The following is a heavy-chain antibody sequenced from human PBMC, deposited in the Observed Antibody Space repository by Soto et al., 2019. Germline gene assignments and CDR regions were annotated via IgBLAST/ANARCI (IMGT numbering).Heavy chain of an antibody. V-gene: IGHV3-53*01. D-gene: IGHD6-13*01. Sequence: GGSLRLSCAASGFTFSSYGMHWVRQAPGKGLEWVSVIYSAGSAYYADSVKGRFTISRDNSKNTLFLQMNSLRAEDTAVYYCARLRLDGAVAGNHYFDFWGLGTLVTVSS. CDR2: IYSAGSA. CDR3: ARLRLDGAVAGNHYFDF. J-gene: IGHJ4*02. CDR1: GFTFSSYG.